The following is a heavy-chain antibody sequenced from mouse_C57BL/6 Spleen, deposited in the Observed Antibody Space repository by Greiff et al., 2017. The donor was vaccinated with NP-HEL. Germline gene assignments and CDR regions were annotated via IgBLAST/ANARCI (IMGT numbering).Heavy chain of an antibody. Sequence: VQLQQPGAELVKPGASVKLSCKASGYTFTSYWMQWVKQRPGQGLEWIGEIDPSDSYTNYNQKFKGKATLTVDTSSSTAYMQLSSLTSEDSAVYYRARLGDFDVWGTGTTVTVSS. CDR1: GYTFTSYW. J-gene: IGHJ1*03. V-gene: IGHV1-50*01. CDR2: IDPSDSYT. CDR3: ARLGDFDV.